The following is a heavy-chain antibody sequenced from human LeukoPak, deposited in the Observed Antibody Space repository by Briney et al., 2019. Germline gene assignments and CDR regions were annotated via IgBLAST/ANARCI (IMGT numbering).Heavy chain of an antibody. CDR1: GFTLSSYW. J-gene: IGHJ4*02. Sequence: GGSLRLSCAASGFTLSSYWLSWVRQAPGKGLEWVANIKTDGTKKYYVDSVKGRFTISRDNAKNSLYLQMNSLRAEDTAVYYCARDGIDGYIDYGGQGTLVTVSS. CDR3: ARDGIDGYIDY. D-gene: IGHD5-24*01. CDR2: IKTDGTKK. V-gene: IGHV3-7*01.